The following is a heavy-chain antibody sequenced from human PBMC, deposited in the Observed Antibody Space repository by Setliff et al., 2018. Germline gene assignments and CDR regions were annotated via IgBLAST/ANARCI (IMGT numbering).Heavy chain of an antibody. J-gene: IGHJ5*02. Sequence: SETLSLTCAVSGYSISSGYYWGWIRQPPGKGLEWIGNIYHSGSTYYNPSLKSRVTISVDTSKNQFSLKLSSVTAADTAVYYCARIPTSGWFDPWGQGTLVTVS. CDR2: IYHSGST. CDR1: GYSISSGYY. V-gene: IGHV4-38-2*01. CDR3: ARIPTSGWFDP. D-gene: IGHD3-10*01.